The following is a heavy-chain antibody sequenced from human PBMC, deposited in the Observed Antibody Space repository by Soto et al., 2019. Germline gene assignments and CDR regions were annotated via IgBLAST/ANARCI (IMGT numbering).Heavy chain of an antibody. V-gene: IGHV3-30*18. J-gene: IGHJ5*02. Sequence: QVQVVESGGGVVQPGRSLRLSCAASGFSFNSYGMHWVRQAPGKGLEWVAIISYDGRNKYYADSVKGRFTISRDSPRNTLYLEMNSLRAEDTAVYYCAKGGSSSARYFDAWGQGAPVTVSS. D-gene: IGHD6-6*01. CDR3: AKGGSSSARYFDA. CDR1: GFSFNSYG. CDR2: ISYDGRNK.